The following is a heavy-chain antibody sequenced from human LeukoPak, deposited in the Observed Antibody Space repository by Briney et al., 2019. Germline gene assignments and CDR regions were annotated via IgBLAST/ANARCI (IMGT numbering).Heavy chain of an antibody. CDR2: IGYDGNNK. J-gene: IGHJ4*02. Sequence: GGSLRLCCSASGFTFSSYGMKSVRQAPGKGLEWVPFIGYDGNNKYYAYYVKGRFTISRDNSKNTLYLQMNRRRPEDTAVYYCAKLRLAVAKNNLDYWGQGTLVTVSS. CDR3: AKLRLAVAKNNLDY. D-gene: IGHD6-19*01. V-gene: IGHV3-30*02. CDR1: GFTFSSYG.